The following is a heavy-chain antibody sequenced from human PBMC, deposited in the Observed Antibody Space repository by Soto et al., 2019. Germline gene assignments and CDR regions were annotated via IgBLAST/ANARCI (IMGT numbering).Heavy chain of an antibody. CDR3: ARHREGRDYDFWSGYYTGFDY. V-gene: IGHV4-39*01. CDR1: GGSISSSSYY. Sequence: PSETLSLTCTVSGGSISSSSYYWGWIRQPPGKGLEWIGSIYYSGSTYYNPSLKSRVTISVDTSKNQFSLKLGSVTAADTAVYYCARHREGRDYDFWSGYYTGFDYWGQGTLVTVSS. D-gene: IGHD3-3*01. CDR2: IYYSGST. J-gene: IGHJ4*02.